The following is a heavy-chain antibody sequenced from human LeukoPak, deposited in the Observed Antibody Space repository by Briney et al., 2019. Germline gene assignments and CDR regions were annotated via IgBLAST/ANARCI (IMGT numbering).Heavy chain of an antibody. D-gene: IGHD3-10*01. J-gene: IGHJ3*02. CDR3: ARVYYYGSGSYSFGAFDI. Sequence: SETLSLTCTVSGGSISSYYWSWIRQPPGKGLEWIGSIYHSGSTYYNPSLKSRVTISVDTSKNQFSLKLSSVTAADTAVYYCARVYYYGSGSYSFGAFDIWGQGTMVTVSS. CDR1: GGSISSYY. CDR2: IYHSGST. V-gene: IGHV4-38-2*02.